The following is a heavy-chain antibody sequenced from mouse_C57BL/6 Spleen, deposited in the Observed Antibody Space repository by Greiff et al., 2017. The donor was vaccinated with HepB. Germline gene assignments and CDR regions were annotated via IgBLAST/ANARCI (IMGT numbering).Heavy chain of an antibody. J-gene: IGHJ4*01. CDR2: ISSGSSTI. V-gene: IGHV5-17*01. CDR3: ARKVDGYYASMDY. CDR1: GFTFSDYG. Sequence: EVKLVESGGGLVKPGGSLKLSCAASGFTFSDYGMHWVRQAPEKGLEWVAYISSGSSTIYYADTVKGRFTISRDNAKNTLFLHMTSLRSEDTAIYYFARKVDGYYASMDYWGQGTSVTVSS. D-gene: IGHD2-3*01.